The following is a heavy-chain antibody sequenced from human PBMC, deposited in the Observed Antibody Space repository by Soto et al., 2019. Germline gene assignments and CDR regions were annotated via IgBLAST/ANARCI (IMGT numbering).Heavy chain of an antibody. D-gene: IGHD3-10*01. CDR3: AKSFMVRGVSVDY. J-gene: IGHJ4*02. CDR1: GFTFSDFY. CDR2: ISRSGNTI. V-gene: IGHV3-11*01. Sequence: QLVESGGGLVKPGGSLRLSCAASGFTFSDFYMNWIRQAPGKGLEWVSYISRSGNTISYADSVKGRFTISRDNAKNSLYLQMDSLRAEDTAVYYCAKSFMVRGVSVDYWGQGTLVTVSS.